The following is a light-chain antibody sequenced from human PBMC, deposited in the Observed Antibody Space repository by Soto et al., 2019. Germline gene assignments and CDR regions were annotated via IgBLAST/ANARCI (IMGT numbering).Light chain of an antibody. J-gene: IGKJ4*01. CDR2: DAS. Sequence: EIVLTQSPVTLSLSPGERATLSCRASQSVSSYLAWYQQKPGQAPRLLIYDASNRATVIPARFSGSGSGTDFTLTISSLEPEDFAVYYCQQRINWPSTFGGGTKVEIK. CDR1: QSVSSY. V-gene: IGKV3-11*01. CDR3: QQRINWPST.